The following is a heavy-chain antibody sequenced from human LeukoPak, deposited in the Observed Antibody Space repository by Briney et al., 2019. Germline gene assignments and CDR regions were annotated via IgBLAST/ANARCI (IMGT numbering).Heavy chain of an antibody. Sequence: SVKVSCKASGGTFSSYAISWVRQAPGQGLEWMGRIIPILGIANYAQRFQGRVTITADKSTSTAYMELSSLRSEDTAVYYCARENLSIAAAGEWFDPWGQGTLVTVSS. J-gene: IGHJ5*02. CDR2: IIPILGIA. CDR3: ARENLSIAAAGEWFDP. CDR1: GGTFSSYA. D-gene: IGHD6-13*01. V-gene: IGHV1-69*04.